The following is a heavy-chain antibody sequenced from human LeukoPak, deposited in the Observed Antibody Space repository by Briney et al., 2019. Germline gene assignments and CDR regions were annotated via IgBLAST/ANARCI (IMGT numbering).Heavy chain of an antibody. CDR3: ARYRHYGSGRADY. V-gene: IGHV4-39*01. CDR1: GGSISSSSYY. J-gene: IGHJ4*02. Sequence: SETLSLTCTVSGGSISSSSYYWGWIRQPPGKGLEWIGSIYYSGSTYYNPSLKSRVTISVDTSKNQFSLKLSSVTAADTAVYYCARYRHYGSGRADYWGQGTLVTVSS. D-gene: IGHD3-10*01. CDR2: IYYSGST.